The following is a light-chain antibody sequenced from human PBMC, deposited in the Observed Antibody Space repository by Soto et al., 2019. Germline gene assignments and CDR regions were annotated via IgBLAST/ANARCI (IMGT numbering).Light chain of an antibody. CDR3: QHYNSYSEA. CDR2: KAS. J-gene: IGKJ1*01. Sequence: DIQMTQSPSTLSVSVGDRVTITCRASQTISSWLAWYQQKPGKAPKLLIYKASTLKSGVPSRFSGSGSGTEFTLTISSLQTDDFATYYCQHYNSYSEAFGQGSKVEFK. CDR1: QTISSW. V-gene: IGKV1-5*03.